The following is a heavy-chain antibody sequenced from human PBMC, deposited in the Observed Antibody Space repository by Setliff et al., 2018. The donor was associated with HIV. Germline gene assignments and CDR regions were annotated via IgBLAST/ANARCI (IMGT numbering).Heavy chain of an antibody. V-gene: IGHV1-46*01. J-gene: IGHJ4*02. CDR1: GYTFTNYY. CDR3: ARDHIAARSVDY. D-gene: IGHD6-6*01. Sequence: ASVKVSCKASGYTFTNYYIHWVRQAPGQGLEWMGMINPSGGEPSYAQRFQGRVTMTRDTSTSTVFMDLSSLSFEDTAVYYCARDHIAARSVDYWGQGTRVTGSA. CDR2: INPSGGEP.